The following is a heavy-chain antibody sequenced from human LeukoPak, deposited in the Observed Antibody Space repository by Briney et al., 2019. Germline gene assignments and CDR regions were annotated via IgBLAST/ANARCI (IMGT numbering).Heavy chain of an antibody. CDR3: ARSPHILTGENFDY. CDR2: INPNHGDT. J-gene: IGHJ4*02. Sequence: ASVKVSCRASGYTFTGYYMHWVRQAPGQGLEWMGWINPNHGDTNYAQKFQDRVSMTRDTSISTAYMHLSRLRSADTAMYYCARSPHILTGENFDYWGQGTLLTVSS. CDR1: GYTFTGYY. V-gene: IGHV1-2*02. D-gene: IGHD3-9*01.